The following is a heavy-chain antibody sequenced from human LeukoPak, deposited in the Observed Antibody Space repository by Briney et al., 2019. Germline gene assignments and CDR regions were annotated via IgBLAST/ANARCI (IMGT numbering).Heavy chain of an antibody. J-gene: IGHJ1*01. V-gene: IGHV4-39*01. CDR1: GGSISSSSYY. Sequence: SETLSLTCTVSGGSISSSSYYWGWIRQPPGKGLEWIGSIYYSGSTYYNPSLESRVTISVDTSKNQFSLKLSSVTAADTAVYYCARLNNSSSWYFGEYFQHWGQGTLVTVSS. CDR3: ARLNNSSSWYFGEYFQH. CDR2: IYYSGST. D-gene: IGHD6-13*01.